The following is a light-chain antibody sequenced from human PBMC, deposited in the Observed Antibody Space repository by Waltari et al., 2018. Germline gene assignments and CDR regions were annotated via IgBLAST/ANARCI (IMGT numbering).Light chain of an antibody. CDR1: RSDVGRYNL. J-gene: IGLJ1*01. CDR2: EGS. CDR3: CSYAGSSTYYV. Sequence: QSALTQPASVSGSPGQSITISCTGTRSDVGRYNLASWYQQHPGKAPKLMIYEGSKPPSGVSNRFSGSKSGNTASLTISGLQAEDEADYYCCSYAGSSTYYVFGTGTKVTVL. V-gene: IGLV2-23*01.